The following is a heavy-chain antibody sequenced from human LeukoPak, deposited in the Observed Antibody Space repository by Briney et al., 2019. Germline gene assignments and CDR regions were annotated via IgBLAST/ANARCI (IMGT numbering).Heavy chain of an antibody. CDR3: ARGNNRGSYSGRGYFDY. J-gene: IGHJ4*02. CDR1: GGSISSYY. CDR2: IYYSGST. V-gene: IGHV4-59*12. Sequence: SETLSLTCTVSGGSISSYYWSWIRQPPGKGLEWIGYIYYSGSTNYNPSLKSRVTISVDTSKNQFSLKLSSVTAADTAVYYCARGNNRGSYSGRGYFDYWGQGTLVTVSS. D-gene: IGHD1-26*01.